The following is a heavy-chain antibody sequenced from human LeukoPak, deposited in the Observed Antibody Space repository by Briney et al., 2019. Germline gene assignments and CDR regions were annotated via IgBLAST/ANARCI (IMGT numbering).Heavy chain of an antibody. Sequence: PGGSLRLSCVASGFTFSNAWMNWVRQAPGKGLEWVSSFTSMSGTIYYADSVKGRFTISRDNAKNSLFLQMSSLRAEDTAVYYCARESSGIAATDKIDFWGQGTLATVSS. CDR3: ARESSGIAATDKIDF. D-gene: IGHD6-13*01. J-gene: IGHJ4*02. V-gene: IGHV3-21*01. CDR1: GFTFSNAW. CDR2: FTSMSGTI.